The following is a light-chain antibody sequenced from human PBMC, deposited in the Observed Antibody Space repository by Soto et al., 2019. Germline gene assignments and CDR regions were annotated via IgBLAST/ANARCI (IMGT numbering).Light chain of an antibody. CDR1: ESVHRN. V-gene: IGKV3-15*01. CDR3: QHYSNWPPT. Sequence: EMVMTHSPATLSVSPGERVTLSCRASESVHRNLAWYQQKPGQGPSLLVYYASTRATGVPDRFTGSGSGTEFTITISSLQSEDFGVYHCQHYSNWPPTFGPGTKVEIK. J-gene: IGKJ3*01. CDR2: YAS.